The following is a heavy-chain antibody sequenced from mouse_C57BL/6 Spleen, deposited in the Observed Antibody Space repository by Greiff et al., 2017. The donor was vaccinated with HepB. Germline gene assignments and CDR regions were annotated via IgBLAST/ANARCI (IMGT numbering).Heavy chain of an antibody. Sequence: EVKLVESGGGLVQPGGSLSLSCAASGFTFTDYYMSWVRQPPGKALEWLGFIRNKANGYTPEYSASVKGGFTISRENSQSILYLQMNSLRAEDSATYYCARYSNYDYFDYWGQGTTLTVSS. CDR1: GFTFTDYY. CDR2: IRNKANGYTP. J-gene: IGHJ2*01. D-gene: IGHD2-1*01. V-gene: IGHV7-3*01. CDR3: ARYSNYDYFDY.